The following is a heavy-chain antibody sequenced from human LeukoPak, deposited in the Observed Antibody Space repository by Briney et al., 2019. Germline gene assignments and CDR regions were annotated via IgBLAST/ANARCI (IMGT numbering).Heavy chain of an antibody. V-gene: IGHV3-9*01. CDR2: ISWNSGSI. CDR3: AKGYCSSISCLVDY. D-gene: IGHD2-2*01. Sequence: PGRSLRLSCAASGFTFDDYAMHWVRHAPGKGLEWVSGISWNSGSIGYADSVKGRFTISRDSAKNSLYLQMNSLRAEDTALYYCAKGYCSSISCLVDYWGQGTLVTVSS. CDR1: GFTFDDYA. J-gene: IGHJ4*02.